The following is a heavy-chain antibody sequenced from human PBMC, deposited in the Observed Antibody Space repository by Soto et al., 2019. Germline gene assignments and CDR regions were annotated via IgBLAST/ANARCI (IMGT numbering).Heavy chain of an antibody. J-gene: IGHJ6*02. CDR1: GFPFSSYG. D-gene: IGHD1-1*01. V-gene: IGHV3-30*18. Sequence: QVQLVESGGGVVQPGRSLRLSCAASGFPFSSYGMHWVRQAPGKGLEWVAVTSHDGSNKYYADSVKGRFTISRDNSRDTLYLQMNSLRAEDTAVYYCAKEVILERRDHYYYGMDVWGQGTTVTVSS. CDR3: AKEVILERRDHYYYGMDV. CDR2: TSHDGSNK.